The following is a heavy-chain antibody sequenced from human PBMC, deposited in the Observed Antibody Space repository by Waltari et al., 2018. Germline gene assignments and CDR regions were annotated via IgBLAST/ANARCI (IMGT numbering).Heavy chain of an antibody. CDR2: INHSGRT. CDR1: GGSFSGYY. J-gene: IGHJ4*02. V-gene: IGHV4-34*01. CDR3: ASTGGYSGYERTLDY. Sequence: QVQLQQWGAGLLKPSETLSLTCAVYGGSFSGYYWSWIRQPPGKGLAGIGEINHSGRTNNNPSLKRRVTISVDTSKNQFSLKLSSVTAADTAVYDCASTGGYSGYERTLDYWGQGTLVTVSS. D-gene: IGHD5-12*01.